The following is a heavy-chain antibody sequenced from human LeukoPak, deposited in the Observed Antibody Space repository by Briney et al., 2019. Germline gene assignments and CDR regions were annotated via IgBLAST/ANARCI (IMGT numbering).Heavy chain of an antibody. V-gene: IGHV3-23*01. J-gene: IGHJ4*02. D-gene: IGHD2-15*01. CDR3: AKDGTPGEY. Sequence: GGSLRLSCAASGFTFSSYAMSWVRQAPGKGLEWVSAISGSGGSTYYAESVKGRFTISRDNAKNTLYLRMSGLRAGDTAVYYCAKDGTPGEYWGQGTRVTVSS. CDR1: GFTFSSYA. CDR2: ISGSGGST.